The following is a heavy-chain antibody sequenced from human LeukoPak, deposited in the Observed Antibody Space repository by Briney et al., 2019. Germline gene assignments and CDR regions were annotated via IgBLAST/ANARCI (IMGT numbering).Heavy chain of an antibody. Sequence: GGSLRLSCAASGFTFSDYYMSWIRQAPGKGLEWVSYISSSGSTIYYADSVKGQFTISRDNAKNSLYLQMNSLRAEDTAVYYCARVAAAGYNWFDPWGQGTLVTVSS. V-gene: IGHV3-11*01. CDR3: ARVAAAGYNWFDP. CDR1: GFTFSDYY. D-gene: IGHD6-13*01. J-gene: IGHJ5*02. CDR2: ISSSGSTI.